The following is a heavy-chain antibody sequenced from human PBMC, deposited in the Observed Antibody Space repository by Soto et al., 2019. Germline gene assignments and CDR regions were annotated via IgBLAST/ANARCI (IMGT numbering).Heavy chain of an antibody. J-gene: IGHJ4*02. D-gene: IGHD2-2*02. CDR2: ISSSSSYI. CDR3: ARGSQLGSCSSTSCYTFDY. Sequence: PGGSLRLSCAASGFTSSGYSMIWVRQAPGKGLEWVSSISSSSSYIYYADSVKGRFTISRDNAKNSLLLQMNNLRAEDTAVYYCARGSQLGSCSSTSCYTFDYWGQGTLVTVSS. V-gene: IGHV3-21*01. CDR1: GFTSSGYS.